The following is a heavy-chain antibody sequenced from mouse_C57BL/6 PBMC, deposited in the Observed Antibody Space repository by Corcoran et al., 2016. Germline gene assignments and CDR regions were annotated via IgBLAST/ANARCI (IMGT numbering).Heavy chain of an antibody. CDR3: ARGQTYFDY. CDR1: GYTFTDYY. V-gene: IGHV1-26*01. Sequence: EVQLQQSGPELVKPGASVKISCKASGYTFTDYYMNWVKQSHGKSLEWIGDINPNNGGTSYNQKFKGKATLTVDKSSSTAYMELRSLTSEDSAVYYCARGQTYFDYGGQGTTLTVSS. J-gene: IGHJ2*01. D-gene: IGHD6-1*01. CDR2: INPNNGGT.